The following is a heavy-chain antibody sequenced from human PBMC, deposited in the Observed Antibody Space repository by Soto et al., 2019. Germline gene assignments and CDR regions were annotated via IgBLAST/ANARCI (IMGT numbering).Heavy chain of an antibody. CDR2: INHSGST. CDR3: ARGREQLAH. CDR1: GGSFSGYY. Sequence: NPSETLSLTCAVYGGSFSGYYWSWIRQPSGKGLEWIGEINHSGSTNYNPSLKSRVTISVDTSKNQFSLKLSSVTAADTAVYYCARGREQLAHWGQGTLVTVPQ. D-gene: IGHD1-26*01. J-gene: IGHJ5*02. V-gene: IGHV4-34*01.